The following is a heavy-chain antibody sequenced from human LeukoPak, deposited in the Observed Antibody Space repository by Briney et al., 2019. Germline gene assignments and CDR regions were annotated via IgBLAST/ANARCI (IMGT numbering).Heavy chain of an antibody. CDR1: GFTFSSYA. CDR3: ARDVASSSWYRIYYYYYGMDV. J-gene: IGHJ6*02. Sequence: PGRSLRLSCAASGFTFSSYAMHWVRQAPGKGLEWVAVISYDGSNKYYADSVKGRFTISRDNSKNTLYLQMNSLRAEDTAVYYCARDVASSSWYRIYYYYYGMDVWGQGTTVTVSS. D-gene: IGHD6-13*01. V-gene: IGHV3-30-3*01. CDR2: ISYDGSNK.